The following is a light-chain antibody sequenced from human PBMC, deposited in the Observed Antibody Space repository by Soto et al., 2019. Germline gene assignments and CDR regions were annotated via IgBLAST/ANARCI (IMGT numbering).Light chain of an antibody. J-gene: IGKJ1*01. CDR3: QQRSKWPWT. V-gene: IGKV3-15*01. Sequence: EIVLTHSPGTLSLSPGERATLSCRASQSVSSNLAWYQQKPGQAPRLLIYGASTRATGIPARFSGSGSGTEFTLTISSLQSEDFAVYYCQQRSKWPWTFGQGTKVDIK. CDR2: GAS. CDR1: QSVSSN.